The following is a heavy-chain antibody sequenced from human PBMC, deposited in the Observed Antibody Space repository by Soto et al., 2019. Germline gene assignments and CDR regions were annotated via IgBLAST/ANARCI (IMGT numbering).Heavy chain of an antibody. CDR3: AGGPEIQLWLDS. V-gene: IGHV4-34*01. CDR2: INHSGST. J-gene: IGHJ5*01. CDR1: GVYFSGYY. D-gene: IGHD5-18*01. Sequence: EPLSHTYSVYGVYFSGYYWSWIRQPPGKGLEWIGEINHSGSTNYNPSLKSRVTISLDTSKNQFSLKLSSVTAADTAVYYCAGGPEIQLWLDSWGPGTLVTV.